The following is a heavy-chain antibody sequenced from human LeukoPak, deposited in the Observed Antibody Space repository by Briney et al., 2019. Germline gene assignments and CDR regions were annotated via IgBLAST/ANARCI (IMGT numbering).Heavy chain of an antibody. V-gene: IGHV1-8*01. CDR1: GYTFTSYD. D-gene: IGHD3-16*01. CDR3: ARDRFGGASLFDY. Sequence: ASVKVSCKASGYTFTSYDINWVRQATGQGLEWMGWMNPNSGNTGYAQKFQGRVTMTRNTSISTAYMELSRLRSDDTAVYYCARDRFGGASLFDYWGQGTLVTVSS. J-gene: IGHJ4*02. CDR2: MNPNSGNT.